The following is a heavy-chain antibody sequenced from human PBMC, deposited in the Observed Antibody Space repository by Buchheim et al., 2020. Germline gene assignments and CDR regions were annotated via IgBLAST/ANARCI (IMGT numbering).Heavy chain of an antibody. CDR1: GGSISSPDHY. D-gene: IGHD3-10*01. Sequence: QVQLQESGPGLVKASQTLSLTCAVSGGSISSPDHYWSWIRQPPGKGLEWIGYIYYSGSAYYNSSLKSRVIISVDTSKNQLSLKLSSVTAADTAVYYCARAGATAGRDYWGQGTL. CDR3: ARAGATAGRDY. J-gene: IGHJ4*02. V-gene: IGHV4-30-4*01. CDR2: IYYSGSA.